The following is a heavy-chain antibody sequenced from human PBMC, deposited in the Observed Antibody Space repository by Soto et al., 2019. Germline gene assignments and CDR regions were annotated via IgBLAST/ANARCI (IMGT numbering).Heavy chain of an antibody. Sequence: EVQLLESGGGLVQPGGSLRLSCAASGFTFSSYAMSVVRQAPGKGLELVSAISGSGGSTYYADSVKGRFTISRDNSKNTLYLQMNSLRAEDTAVYYCAKSGDYLIAAFDIWGQWPMVTVSS. V-gene: IGHV3-23*01. CDR3: AKSGDYLIAAFDI. D-gene: IGHD4-17*01. CDR1: GFTFSSYA. J-gene: IGHJ3*02. CDR2: ISGSGGST.